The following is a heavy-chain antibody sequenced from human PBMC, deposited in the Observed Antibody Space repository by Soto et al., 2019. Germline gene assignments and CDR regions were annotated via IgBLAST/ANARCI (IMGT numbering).Heavy chain of an antibody. J-gene: IGHJ5*02. CDR1: GYTFTSYA. CDR3: ARDRSYYYDSSGYYEAPWFDP. D-gene: IGHD3-22*01. V-gene: IGHV1-3*01. Sequence: ASVKVSCKASGYTFTSYAMHWVRQAPGQRLEWMGWINAGNGNTKYLQKFQGRVTITRDTSASTAYMERSSLRSEDTAVYYCARDRSYYYDSSGYYEAPWFDPWGQGTLVTVSS. CDR2: INAGNGNT.